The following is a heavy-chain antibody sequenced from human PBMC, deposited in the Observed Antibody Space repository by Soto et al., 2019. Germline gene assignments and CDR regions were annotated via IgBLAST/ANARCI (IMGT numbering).Heavy chain of an antibody. J-gene: IGHJ4*02. Sequence: GESLKISCKGSGYSFTSYWIAWVRQMPGKGLEWMGIIYPGDSDTRYSPSFQGQVTISADKSISTAYLQWSSLKASDTAMYYCARHSPAETTSFDYWGQGTLVTVSS. CDR1: GYSFTSYW. V-gene: IGHV5-51*01. D-gene: IGHD4-17*01. CDR3: ARHSPAETTSFDY. CDR2: IYPGDSDT.